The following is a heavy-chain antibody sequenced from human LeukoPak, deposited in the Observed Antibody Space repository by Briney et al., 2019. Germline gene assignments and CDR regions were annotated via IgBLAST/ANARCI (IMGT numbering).Heavy chain of an antibody. CDR1: GFTFDNYR. CDR2: ISGTGVTA. J-gene: IGHJ4*02. Sequence: GGSLRLSCAASGFTFDNYRMSWVRQAPGKGLEWVSSISGTGVTAYYADSVKGRFAISRDNSKNTLYLQMSSLRAEDTALYYCAKDQRFGDLDDYRGQGTLVTVSS. CDR3: AKDQRFGDLDDY. V-gene: IGHV3-23*01. D-gene: IGHD3-10*01.